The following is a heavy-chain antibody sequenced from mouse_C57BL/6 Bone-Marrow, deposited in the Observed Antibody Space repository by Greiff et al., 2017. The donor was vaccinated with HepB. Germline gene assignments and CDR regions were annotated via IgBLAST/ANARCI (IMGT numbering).Heavy chain of an antibody. J-gene: IGHJ4*01. V-gene: IGHV1-53*01. Sequence: QVHVKQPGTELVKPGASVKLSCKASGYTFTSYWMHWVKQRPGQGLEWIGNINPSNGGTNYNEKFKSKATLTVDKSSRTAYMQLSSLTSEDSAVYYCAREGGCLYYAMDYWGQGTSVTVSS. CDR2: INPSNGGT. D-gene: IGHD1-1*02. CDR3: AREGGCLYYAMDY. CDR1: GYTFTSYW.